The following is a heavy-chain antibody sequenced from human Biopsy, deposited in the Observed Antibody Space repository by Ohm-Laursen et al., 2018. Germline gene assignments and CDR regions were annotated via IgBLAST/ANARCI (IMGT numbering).Heavy chain of an antibody. Sequence: SLRLSCAASGFTFKHYAMNWVRQAPGKGLDWVSSIDSSAASTFYADSVKGRFTISRDNSKNTLFLQMNSLRAADTAIYYCASDLNGDPSAFDYWGQGTPVTVSS. CDR3: ASDLNGDPSAFDY. CDR1: GFTFKHYA. J-gene: IGHJ4*02. D-gene: IGHD4-17*01. V-gene: IGHV3-23*01. CDR2: IDSSAAST.